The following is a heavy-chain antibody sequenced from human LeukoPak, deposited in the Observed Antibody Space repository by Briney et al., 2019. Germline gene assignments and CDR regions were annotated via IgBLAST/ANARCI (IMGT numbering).Heavy chain of an antibody. CDR2: INPSGGST. CDR1: GYTFTSYY. D-gene: IGHD3-16*01. V-gene: IGHV1-46*01. J-gene: IGHJ4*02. CDR3: ARARVMTHFDY. Sequence: ASVKVSCKASGYTFTSYYMHWVRQAPGQGFEWMGIINPSGGSTSYAQKFRGRVTMTRDMSTSTVYMELSSLRSEDTAVYYCARARVMTHFDYWGQGTLVTVSS.